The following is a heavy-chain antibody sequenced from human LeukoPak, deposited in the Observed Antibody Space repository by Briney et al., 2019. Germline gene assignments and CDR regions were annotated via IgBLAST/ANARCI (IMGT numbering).Heavy chain of an antibody. D-gene: IGHD6-19*01. CDR2: IYPGDSDT. CDR1: GYSFFNYW. V-gene: IGHV5-51*01. J-gene: IGHJ4*02. Sequence: GESLKISCVGSGYSFFNYWIGWVRQMPGKGLEWVGIIYPGDSDTRYSPSFQGQLTISVDESITTAFLQWGSLKASDTAIYYCARSRDVAGTYRSFDYWGQGTLVAVSP. CDR3: ARSRDVAGTYRSFDY.